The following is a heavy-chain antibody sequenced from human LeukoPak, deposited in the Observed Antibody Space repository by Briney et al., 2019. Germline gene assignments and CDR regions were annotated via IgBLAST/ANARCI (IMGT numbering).Heavy chain of an antibody. D-gene: IGHD6-6*01. Sequence: GGSLRLSCAASGFTFSSYGMHWVRQAPGKGLEWVAFIRYDGSNKYYADSVKGRFTISRDNSKNTLYLQMNSLRAEDTAVYYCAKDRLLAARTGDGLDYWGQGTLVTVSS. V-gene: IGHV3-30*02. CDR1: GFTFSSYG. CDR2: IRYDGSNK. CDR3: AKDRLLAARTGDGLDY. J-gene: IGHJ4*02.